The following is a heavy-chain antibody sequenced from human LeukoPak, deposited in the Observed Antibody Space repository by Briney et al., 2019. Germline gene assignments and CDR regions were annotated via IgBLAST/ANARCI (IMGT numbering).Heavy chain of an antibody. V-gene: IGHV4-38-2*02. CDR1: GYSISSGYY. J-gene: IGHJ3*02. Sequence: PSETLSLTCTVSGYSISSGYYWGWIRQPPGKGLEWIGSIYYSGSTYYNPSLKSRVTISVDTSKNQFSLKLSSVTAADTAVYYCARGIFRPLNDAFDIWGQGTMVTVSS. CDR3: ARGIFRPLNDAFDI. CDR2: IYYSGST. D-gene: IGHD3-3*02.